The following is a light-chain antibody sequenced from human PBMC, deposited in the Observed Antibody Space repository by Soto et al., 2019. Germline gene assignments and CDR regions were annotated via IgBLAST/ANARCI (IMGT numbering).Light chain of an antibody. J-gene: IGKJ1*01. Sequence: EIVLTQSPGTLSLSPGERATLSCRASQSVSSSYLAWYQQKPGQAPRLLIYGASSRATGIPDRFSGSGSGRHFTLTISRLEPEDFAVYYCQQYGRSPGTFGQGTKVEIK. CDR3: QQYGRSPGT. V-gene: IGKV3-20*01. CDR2: GAS. CDR1: QSVSSSY.